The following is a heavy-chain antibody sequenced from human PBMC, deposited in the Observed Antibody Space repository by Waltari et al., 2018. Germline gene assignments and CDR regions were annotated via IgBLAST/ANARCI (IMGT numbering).Heavy chain of an antibody. Sequence: QVQLQESGPGLVTPSETLSLTCAVSGYSISSGSYWGWIRQPPGKGLEWIGSIYHSGSTYYNPSLKSRVTISVDTSKNQFSLKLSSVTAADTAVYYCARQPYYVAFDIWGQGTMVTVSS. V-gene: IGHV4-38-2*01. CDR3: ARQPYYVAFDI. J-gene: IGHJ3*02. CDR2: IYHSGST. CDR1: GYSISSGSY. D-gene: IGHD3-16*01.